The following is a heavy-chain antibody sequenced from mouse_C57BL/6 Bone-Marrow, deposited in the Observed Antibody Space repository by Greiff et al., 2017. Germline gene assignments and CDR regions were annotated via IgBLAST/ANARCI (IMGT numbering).Heavy chain of an antibody. CDR3: AKQGICYDYDAFYYYVMDY. J-gene: IGHJ4*01. CDR1: GFSLTSYG. CDR2: IWGDGST. Sequence: QVQLQQSGPGLVAPSQSLSITCTVSGFSLTSYGVSWVRQPPGKGLEWLGVIWGDGSTNYHSALISRLSISKDNSKSQVFLKLNSLQPDDTATYYCAKQGICYDYDAFYYYVMDYWGQGTSVTVAS. D-gene: IGHD2-4*01. V-gene: IGHV2-3*01.